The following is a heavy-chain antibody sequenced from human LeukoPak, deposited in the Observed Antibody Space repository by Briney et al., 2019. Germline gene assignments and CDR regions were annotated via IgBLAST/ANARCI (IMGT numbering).Heavy chain of an antibody. CDR3: ARDGVVVAATPDYYYYGMDV. CDR1: GVTFSSYD. Sequence: GGSLSLSCAASGVTFSSYDMRWVRQAPGKGLEWVAVISYDGSNKYYADSVKGRFTISRDNSKNTLYLQMNSLRAEDTAVYYCARDGVVVAATPDYYYYGMDVWGKGTTVTVSS. CDR2: ISYDGSNK. V-gene: IGHV3-30*04. D-gene: IGHD2-15*01. J-gene: IGHJ6*04.